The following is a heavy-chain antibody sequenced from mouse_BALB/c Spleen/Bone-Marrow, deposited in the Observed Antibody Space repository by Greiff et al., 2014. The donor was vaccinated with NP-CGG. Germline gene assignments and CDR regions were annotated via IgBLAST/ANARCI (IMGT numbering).Heavy chain of an antibody. V-gene: IGHV5-6-5*01. D-gene: IGHD2-2*01. CDR1: GFTFSSYA. J-gene: IGHJ3*01. CDR2: ISSGGST. Sequence: EVQVVEPGGGLVKPGGSLKLSCAASGFTFSSYAMSWVRQTPEKRLEWVASISSGGSTYYPDSVKGRFTISRDNARNILYLQMSSLRFEDTAMYYCAREMVTGFAYWGQGTLVTVSA. CDR3: AREMVTGFAY.